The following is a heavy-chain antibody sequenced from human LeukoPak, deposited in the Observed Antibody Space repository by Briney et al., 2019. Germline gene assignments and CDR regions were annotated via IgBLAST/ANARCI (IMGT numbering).Heavy chain of an antibody. CDR3: PRKYDSSGYFDY. CDR1: GFSFSGYA. D-gene: IGHD3-22*01. V-gene: IGHV3-23*01. Sequence: GGSLRLSCIASGFSFSGYAMSWVRQAPGKGLEWVSAISGGGDAAYYADSAKGRFTISRDNSKNTLYLQMNSLRAEDTAVYYCPRKYDSSGYFDYWGRGTLVTVSS. CDR2: ISGGGDAA. J-gene: IGHJ4*02.